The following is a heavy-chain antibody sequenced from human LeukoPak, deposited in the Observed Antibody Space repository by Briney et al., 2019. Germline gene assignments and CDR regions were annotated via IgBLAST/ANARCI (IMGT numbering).Heavy chain of an antibody. Sequence: PSETLSLTCTVSGGSISSYYWSWIRQPAGKGLESIGHISTSGSTNYNPSLKSRVTMSVDTSKNQFSLKLSSVTAADTAVYYCARGLPYDYVWGSYRSGWFDPWGQGTLVTVSS. CDR2: ISTSGST. V-gene: IGHV4-4*07. CDR1: GGSISSYY. J-gene: IGHJ5*02. CDR3: ARGLPYDYVWGSYRSGWFDP. D-gene: IGHD3-16*02.